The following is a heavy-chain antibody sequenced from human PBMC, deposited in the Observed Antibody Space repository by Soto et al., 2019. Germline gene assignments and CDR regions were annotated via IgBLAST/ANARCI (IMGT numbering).Heavy chain of an antibody. CDR3: AKGYCSGGSCSNKGWFDP. J-gene: IGHJ5*02. CDR1: GFTFSSYG. CDR2: ISYDGSNK. V-gene: IGHV3-30*18. Sequence: QVQQVDSGGGVVQPGRSLRLSCAASGFTFSSYGMHWVRQAPGKGLEWVAVISYDGSNKYYADSVKGRFTISRVNSKNTLYLQMNSLRAEDTAVYYCAKGYCSGGSCSNKGWFDPWGQGTLVTVSS. D-gene: IGHD2-15*01.